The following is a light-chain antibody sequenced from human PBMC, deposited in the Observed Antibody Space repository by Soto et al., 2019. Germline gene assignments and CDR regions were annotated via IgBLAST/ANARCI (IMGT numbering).Light chain of an antibody. J-gene: IGLJ3*02. CDR2: EVS. CDR1: SSDVGKYSY. Sequence: QSVLTQPASVSGSPGQSIAISCTGTSSDVGKYSYVSWFQQYPGNAPKLMIYEVSNRPSGVSNRFSGSKSGNTASLTISGLQGEDEADYYFSSFTTSSTWVFGGGTKLTVL. V-gene: IGLV2-14*01. CDR3: SSFTTSSTWV.